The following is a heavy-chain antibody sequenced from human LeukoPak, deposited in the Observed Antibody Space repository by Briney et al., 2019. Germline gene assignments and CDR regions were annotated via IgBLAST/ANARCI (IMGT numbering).Heavy chain of an antibody. V-gene: IGHV3-9*01. CDR1: GFTFDDYA. CDR3: AKDGYSYGKYYFDY. CDR2: ISWNSGSI. J-gene: IGHJ4*02. D-gene: IGHD5-18*01. Sequence: GGSLRLSCAASGFTFDDYAMHWVRQAPGKGLEWVSGISWNSGSIGYADSVKGRFTISRDNAKNSLYLQMNSLRAEDTALYYRAKDGYSYGKYYFDYWGQGTLVTVSS.